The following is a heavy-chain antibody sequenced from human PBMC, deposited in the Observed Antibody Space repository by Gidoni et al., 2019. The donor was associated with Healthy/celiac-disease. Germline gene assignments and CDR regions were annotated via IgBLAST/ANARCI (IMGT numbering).Heavy chain of an antibody. V-gene: IGHV3-48*01. CDR1: GFSFSSYS. D-gene: IGHD6-19*01. Sequence: EVHLVESGGGLVQPGGPLRLSCAASGFSFSSYSINWVRQAPWKGLEWLSYISSRSSIIYYTDSVKGGFTVSRDNAKNSLYLQMNSLRAEDTAVYYCARAPTPEQWLVYNDYWGQGTLVTVSS. CDR2: ISSRSSII. J-gene: IGHJ4*02. CDR3: ARAPTPEQWLVYNDY.